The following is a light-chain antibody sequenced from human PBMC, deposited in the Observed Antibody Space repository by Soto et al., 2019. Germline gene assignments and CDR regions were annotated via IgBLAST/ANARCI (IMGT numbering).Light chain of an antibody. J-gene: IGLJ3*02. Sequence: QSVLTQPPSVSGAPGQRVTISCAGTSSNIGAGYGVHWYQQLPGRAPKLLIHNYVNRPSGVPDRFSGSKSGTSASLAITGLQGEDEGDYYCAAWDDSLNGYWVFGGGTKLTVL. CDR1: SSNIGAGYG. CDR2: NYV. CDR3: AAWDDSLNGYWV. V-gene: IGLV1-40*01.